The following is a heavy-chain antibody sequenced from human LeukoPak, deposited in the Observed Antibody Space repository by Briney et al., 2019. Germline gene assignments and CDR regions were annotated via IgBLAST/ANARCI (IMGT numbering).Heavy chain of an antibody. Sequence: SVKVSCKASGGTFSSYAISWVRQAPGQGLEWMGGIIPIFGTANYAQKFQGRVTITADESTSTAYMELSSLRSEDTAVYYCARDSYSSGWYLFGEGNWFDPWGQGTLVTVSS. CDR2: IIPIFGTA. J-gene: IGHJ5*02. CDR1: GGTFSSYA. CDR3: ARDSYSSGWYLFGEGNWFDP. V-gene: IGHV1-69*13. D-gene: IGHD6-19*01.